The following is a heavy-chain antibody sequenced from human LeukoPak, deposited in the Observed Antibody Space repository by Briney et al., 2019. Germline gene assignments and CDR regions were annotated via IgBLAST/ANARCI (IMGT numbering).Heavy chain of an antibody. J-gene: IGHJ6*03. CDR3: ASTEGYCSGGSCNYYYYMDV. CDR1: GGTFSSYA. V-gene: IGHV1-69*06. Sequence: GASVKVSCKASGGTFSSYAISWVRQAPGQGLEWMGGIIPIFDTANYAQEFQGRVTITADKSTSTAYMELSSLRSEDTAVYYCASTEGYCSGGSCNYYYYMDVWGKGTTVTVSS. D-gene: IGHD2-15*01. CDR2: IIPIFDTA.